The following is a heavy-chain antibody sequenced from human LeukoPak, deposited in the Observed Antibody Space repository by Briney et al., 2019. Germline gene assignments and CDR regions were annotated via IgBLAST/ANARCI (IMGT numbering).Heavy chain of an antibody. J-gene: IGHJ6*03. V-gene: IGHV4-61*02. Sequence: PSETLSLTCTVSGGSISSGSYYWSWIRQPAGKGLEWIGRIYTSGSTNYNPSLKSRVTISVEASKSQFSLKLSSVTAADTAVYYCAREAFWYYDILTGYYKGYYMDVWGKGTTVTISS. D-gene: IGHD3-9*01. CDR3: AREAFWYYDILTGYYKGYYMDV. CDR1: GGSISSGSYY. CDR2: IYTSGST.